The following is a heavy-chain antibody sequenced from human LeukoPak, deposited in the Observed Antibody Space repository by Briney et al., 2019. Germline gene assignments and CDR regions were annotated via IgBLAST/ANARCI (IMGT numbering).Heavy chain of an antibody. Sequence: GGSLRLSCAASGFSFSTYNMNWVRQAPGKGVEWVSSISPGSNYIYYADSVRGRFTISRDNAKNSLYLQMNSLRAEDTALYYCARGSVGLQRNNWFDPWGQGTLVTVSS. J-gene: IGHJ5*02. CDR3: ARGSVGLQRNNWFDP. D-gene: IGHD4-11*01. CDR2: ISPGSNYI. V-gene: IGHV3-21*01. CDR1: GFSFSTYN.